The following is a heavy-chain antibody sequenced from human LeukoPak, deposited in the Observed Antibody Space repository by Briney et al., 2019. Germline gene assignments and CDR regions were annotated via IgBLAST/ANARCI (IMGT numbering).Heavy chain of an antibody. V-gene: IGHV1-2*02. CDR1: GYTFTSYA. CDR3: ARDGSVAAAGTFYYYYYMDV. CDR2: INPNSGGT. Sequence: GASVKVSCKASGYTFTSYAMNWVRQAPGQGLEWMGWINPNSGGTNYAQKFQGRVTMTRDTSISTAYMELSRLRSDDTAVYYCARDGSVAAAGTFYYYYYMDVWGKGTTVTVSS. D-gene: IGHD6-13*01. J-gene: IGHJ6*03.